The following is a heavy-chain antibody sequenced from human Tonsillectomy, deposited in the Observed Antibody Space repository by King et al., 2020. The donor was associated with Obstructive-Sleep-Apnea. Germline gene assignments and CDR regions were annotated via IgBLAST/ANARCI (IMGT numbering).Heavy chain of an antibody. Sequence: QLVQSGGGLVQPGGSLRLSCAASEFRFSNYWMSWVRPAPGKGPEWVANIKQDGSYQNYVDSVKGRFTISRDNAQNSLYLQMNSLRAEDTAVYYCASQNYSGSGKYYFFHSWGQGVLVTVSS. CDR2: IKQDGSYQ. D-gene: IGHD3-10*01. CDR3: ASQNYSGSGKYYFFHS. V-gene: IGHV3-7*01. CDR1: EFRFSNYW. J-gene: IGHJ4*02.